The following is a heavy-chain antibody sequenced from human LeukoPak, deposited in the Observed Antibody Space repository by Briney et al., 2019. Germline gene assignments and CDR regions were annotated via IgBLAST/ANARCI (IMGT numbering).Heavy chain of an antibody. CDR1: GYTFTSYD. D-gene: IGHD1-26*01. CDR2: MNPNSGNT. CDR3: AGYSGSYNYYYYMDV. V-gene: IGHV1-8*01. Sequence: ASVKVSCKASGYTFTSYDINWVRQATGQGLEWMGWMNPNSGNTGYAQKFQGRVTMTRNTSISTAYMELSSLRSEDTAVYYCAGYSGSYNYYYYMDVWGKGTTVTVSS. J-gene: IGHJ6*03.